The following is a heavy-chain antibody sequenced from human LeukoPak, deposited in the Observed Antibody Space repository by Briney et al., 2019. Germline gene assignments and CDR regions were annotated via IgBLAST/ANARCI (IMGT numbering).Heavy chain of an antibody. CDR2: IYYSGST. CDR3: ARGAMIQPLDY. V-gene: IGHV4-59*01. Sequence: SETLPLTCTVSGGSISSYYWSWIRQPPGKGLEWIGYIYYSGSTNYNPSLKSRVTISVDTSKNQFSLKLSSVTAADTAVYYCARGAMIQPLDYWGQGTLVTVSS. J-gene: IGHJ4*02. D-gene: IGHD3-22*01. CDR1: GGSISSYY.